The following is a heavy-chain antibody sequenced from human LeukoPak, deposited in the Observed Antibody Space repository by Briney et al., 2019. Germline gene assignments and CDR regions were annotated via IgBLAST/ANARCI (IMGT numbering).Heavy chain of an antibody. CDR3: ARDPPRWSVQGNY. CDR2: ISSSGSTI. J-gene: IGHJ4*02. V-gene: IGHV3-11*01. CDR1: GFTFSDYY. Sequence: GGSLRLSCAASGFTFSDYYMSWIRQAPGKGLEWVSYISSSGSTIYYADSVKGRFTISRDNAKNSLYLQMSSLRAEDTAVYYCARDPPRWSVQGNYWGQGTLVTVSS. D-gene: IGHD1-1*01.